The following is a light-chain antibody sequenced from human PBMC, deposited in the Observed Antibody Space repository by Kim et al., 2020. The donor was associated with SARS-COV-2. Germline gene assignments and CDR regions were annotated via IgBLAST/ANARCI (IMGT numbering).Light chain of an antibody. J-gene: IGKJ5*01. Sequence: ASVGDRVTITWRASQDISIYLAWFQQKPGTAPKSLIFGASILQDGVPSKFSGSGSETDFTLTISSLQPEDVATYYCQQYVSYPITFGQGTRLEIK. CDR3: QQYVSYPIT. V-gene: IGKV1-16*02. CDR1: QDISIY. CDR2: GAS.